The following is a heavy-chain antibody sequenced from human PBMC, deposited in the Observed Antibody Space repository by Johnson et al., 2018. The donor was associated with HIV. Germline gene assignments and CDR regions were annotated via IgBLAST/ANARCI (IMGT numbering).Heavy chain of an antibody. V-gene: IGHV3-30*02. CDR2: IRYDGSNK. Sequence: QVTLVESGGGVVQPGGSLRLSCAASGFTFSSYGMHWVRQAPGKGLEWVAFIRYDGSNKYYADSVKGRFTISRDNSKNTLYLQMNSLRAEDTAVYYCARPYYVISDYYLYSFDIWGQWTMVAVSS. CDR3: ARPYYVISDYYLYSFDI. J-gene: IGHJ3*02. D-gene: IGHD3-22*01. CDR1: GFTFSSYG.